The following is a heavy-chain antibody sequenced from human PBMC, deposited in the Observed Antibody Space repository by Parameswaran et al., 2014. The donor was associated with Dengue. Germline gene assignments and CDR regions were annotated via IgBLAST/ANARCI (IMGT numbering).Heavy chain of an antibody. J-gene: IGHJ4*02. CDR2: ISSSGSTI. CDR3: ARRPYSSGWGLFDY. Sequence: VRQAPGKGLEWVSYISSSGSTIYYADSVKGRFTISRDNAKNSLYLQMNSLRAEDTAVYYCARRPYSSGWGLFDYWGQGTLVTVSS. V-gene: IGHV3-48*03. D-gene: IGHD6-19*01.